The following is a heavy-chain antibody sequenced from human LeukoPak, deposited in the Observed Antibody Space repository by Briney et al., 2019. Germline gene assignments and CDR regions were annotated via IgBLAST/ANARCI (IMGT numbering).Heavy chain of an antibody. J-gene: IGHJ4*02. CDR3: VRVLPSTG. V-gene: IGHV1-2*02. Sequence: ASVKVSCKASGYTFTGYYIHWVRQAPGQGLEWMGWINPNSGDANYAQKFQGRSTMTRDTSITTAYMELTRLRSDDTAVYYCVRVLPSTGWGQGTLVTVSS. CDR2: INPNSGDA. CDR1: GYTFTGYY.